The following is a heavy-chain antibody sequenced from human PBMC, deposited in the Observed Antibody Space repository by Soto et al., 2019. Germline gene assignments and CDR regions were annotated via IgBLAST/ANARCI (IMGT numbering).Heavy chain of an antibody. D-gene: IGHD3-16*01. Sequence: PSETLSLTCTVSGGSISRSTYYWGWIRQPPGKGLEWIGSIYDSGSTYYNPSLKSRVTISVDTSMNQFSLKLSSVTAADTAVYYCARGLRLDHYYGMDVWGQGTTVTVSS. CDR3: ARGLRLDHYYGMDV. V-gene: IGHV4-39*01. J-gene: IGHJ6*02. CDR1: GGSISRSTYY. CDR2: IYDSGST.